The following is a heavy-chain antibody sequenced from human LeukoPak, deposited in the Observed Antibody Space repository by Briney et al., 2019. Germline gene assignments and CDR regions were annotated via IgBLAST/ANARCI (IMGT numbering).Heavy chain of an antibody. CDR2: ISAYNGNT. CDR3: ARDPYYYDSSGYYRPEGAFDI. D-gene: IGHD3-22*01. V-gene: IGHV1-18*01. CDR1: GYTFTSYG. Sequence: ASVKVSCKASGYTFTSYGISWVRQAPGQGLEWMGWISAYNGNTNYAQKLQGRVTMTTDTSTSTAYMELRSLRSDDTAVCYCARDPYYYDSSGYYRPEGAFDIWGQGTMVTVSS. J-gene: IGHJ3*02.